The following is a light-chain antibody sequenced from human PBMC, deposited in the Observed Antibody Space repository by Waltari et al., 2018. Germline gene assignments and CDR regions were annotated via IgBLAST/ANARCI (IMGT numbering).Light chain of an antibody. Sequence: QSVLTQPPSVSGAPGQTVTISCTGSSSNLGARSYVQCYQCLPASAPKPLIHANNNRPSGVPDRFSGSKSGTSASLTITGLQAEDEADYYCQSYDSTLNGVVFGGGTKLTVL. V-gene: IGLV1-40*01. CDR1: SSNLGARSY. CDR2: ANN. J-gene: IGLJ2*01. CDR3: QSYDSTLNGVV.